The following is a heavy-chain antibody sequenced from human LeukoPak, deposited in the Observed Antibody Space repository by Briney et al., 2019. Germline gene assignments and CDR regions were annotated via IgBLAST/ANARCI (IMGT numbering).Heavy chain of an antibody. CDR3: AREVGIAAALDY. Sequence: KFQGRVTITRDTSASTAYMELSSLRSEDTAVYYCAREVGIAAALDYWGQGTLDTVSS. D-gene: IGHD6-13*01. V-gene: IGHV1-3*01. J-gene: IGHJ4*02.